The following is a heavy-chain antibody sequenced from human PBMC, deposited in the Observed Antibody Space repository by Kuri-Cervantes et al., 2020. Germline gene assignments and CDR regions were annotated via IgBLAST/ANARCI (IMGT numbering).Heavy chain of an antibody. CDR2: INPNSGGT. D-gene: IGHD6-19*01. CDR1: GYTFTGYY. V-gene: IGHV1-2*04. Sequence: ASVKVSCKASGYTFTGYYMHWVRQAPGQGLEWMGWINPNSGGTNYAQKFQGWVTMTRDTSISTAHMELSRLRSDDTAVYYCARVGRAVAGGSDGYYYYGMDVWGQGTTVTVSS. J-gene: IGHJ6*02. CDR3: ARVGRAVAGGSDGYYYYGMDV.